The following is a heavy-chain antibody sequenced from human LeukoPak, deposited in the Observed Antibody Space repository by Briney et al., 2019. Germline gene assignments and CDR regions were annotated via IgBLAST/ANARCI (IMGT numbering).Heavy chain of an antibody. D-gene: IGHD6-13*01. V-gene: IGHV4-39*01. CDR3: ARTGIAAADVFDY. CDR1: GGSISSNTFY. J-gene: IGHJ4*02. CDR2: IYYTGST. Sequence: PSETLSLTCAVSGGSISSNTFYWGWIRQPPGKGLEWIGSIYYTGSTYYNPSLKSRVTISVDTSKNQFSLNLSSVTAADTAVYYCARTGIAAADVFDYWGQGTLATVSS.